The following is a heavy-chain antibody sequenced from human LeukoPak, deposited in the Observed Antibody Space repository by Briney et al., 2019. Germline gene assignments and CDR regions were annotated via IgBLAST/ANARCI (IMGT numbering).Heavy chain of an antibody. CDR1: GFTFDDYG. CDR3: ASGPLITAAGSS. V-gene: IGHV3-20*04. D-gene: IGHD6-13*01. J-gene: IGHJ4*02. Sequence: GGSLRLSCAASGFTFDDYGMSWVRHAPGKGLEWVSGINWNGGSTGYADSVRGRFTISRDNAKNSLDLQMNSLRAEDTAVYYCASGPLITAAGSSWGQGALVIVSS. CDR2: INWNGGST.